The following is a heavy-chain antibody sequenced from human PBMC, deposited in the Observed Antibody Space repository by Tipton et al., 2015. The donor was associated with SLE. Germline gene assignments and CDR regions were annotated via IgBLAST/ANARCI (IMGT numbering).Heavy chain of an antibody. V-gene: IGHV4-4*07. CDR1: GDFINSYF. J-gene: IGHJ6*02. D-gene: IGHD3-10*01. Sequence: TLSLTCTVSGDFINSYFWNWIRQPAGKGLEWIGRIYTSGKTHYNPSLKSRVAMSVDTSKNQFSLKLNSVTAADTAVYYCARYDDREGSGSFHGLDGWGQGTTVTVSS. CDR2: IYTSGKT. CDR3: ARYDDREGSGSFHGLDG.